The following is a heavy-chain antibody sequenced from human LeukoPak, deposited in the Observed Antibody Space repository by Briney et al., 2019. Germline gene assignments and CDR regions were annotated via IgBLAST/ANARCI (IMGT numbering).Heavy chain of an antibody. D-gene: IGHD3-10*01. V-gene: IGHV3-23*01. CDR3: AKRPGRGIYFDY. CDR1: GFTLSSYA. Sequence: GGSLRLSCAASGFTLSSYAMSWVRQAPGKGLEWVSAISASGGSTYYADSVKGRFTISRDNSKNTLYLQMNSLRAEDTAVYYCAKRPGRGIYFDYWGQGTLVTVSS. CDR2: ISASGGST. J-gene: IGHJ4*02.